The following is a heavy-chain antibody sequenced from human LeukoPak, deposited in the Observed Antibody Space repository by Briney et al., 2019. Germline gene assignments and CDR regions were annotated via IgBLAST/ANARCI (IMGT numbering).Heavy chain of an antibody. J-gene: IGHJ3*01. CDR3: AKATCSGASCFSNSRDAFDV. V-gene: IGHV3-33*06. D-gene: IGHD2-15*01. CDR1: GIIFSGFG. CDR2: IWYDGSNK. Sequence: GGSLRLSCAASGIIFSGFGMHWVRQAPGKGLEWMAIIWYDGSNKYYADSVKGRFTISRDNSQNTMYLQMNSLRAEDSAVYYCAKATCSGASCFSNSRDAFDVWGQGTMVTVSS.